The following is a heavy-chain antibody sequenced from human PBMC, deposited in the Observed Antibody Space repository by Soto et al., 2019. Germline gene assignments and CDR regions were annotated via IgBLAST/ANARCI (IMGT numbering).Heavy chain of an antibody. CDR3: ARDRQGHYYGMDV. Sequence: GGSLRLSCAASGFTFSSYAMHWVRQAPGKGLEWVAVISYDGSNKYYADSVKGRFTISRDNSKNTLYLQMNSLRAEDTAVYYCARDRQGHYYGMDVWGQGTTVTVSS. J-gene: IGHJ6*02. CDR2: ISYDGSNK. CDR1: GFTFSSYA. V-gene: IGHV3-30-3*01.